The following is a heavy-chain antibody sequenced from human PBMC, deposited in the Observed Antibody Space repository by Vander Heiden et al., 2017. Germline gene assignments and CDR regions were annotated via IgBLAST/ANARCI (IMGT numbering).Heavy chain of an antibody. CDR1: GFSFSLYG. D-gene: IGHD4-17*01. J-gene: IGHJ6*02. CDR3: AKAPSRLPYGVDV. Sequence: EVQVLESGGGLVQPGGSLRLSCAASGFSFSLYGMIWVRQAPGKGLEWVSSISGSVFSTYYSDSVKGRFTISRDNSKKMVYLQIHSLRADDTAVYYCAKAPSRLPYGVDVGGQGTTVTVSS. V-gene: IGHV3-23*01. CDR2: ISGSVFST.